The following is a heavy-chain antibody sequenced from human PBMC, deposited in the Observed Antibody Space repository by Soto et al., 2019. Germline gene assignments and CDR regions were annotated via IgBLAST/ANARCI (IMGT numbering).Heavy chain of an antibody. CDR3: ARDRDSSYFPPPYSFDS. Sequence: QVQLVESGGGVVQPGRSLRLSCAASAFTFRSYTMHWVRQAPGKGLEWVATISYDGSTTNYADSVRGRFTSSRDNSKSPLFPQIDSLRPEDTAVYSCARDRDSSYFPPPYSFDSWGQGTLVTVSS. V-gene: IGHV3-30*04. J-gene: IGHJ4*02. CDR1: AFTFRSYT. D-gene: IGHD4-4*01. CDR2: ISYDGSTT.